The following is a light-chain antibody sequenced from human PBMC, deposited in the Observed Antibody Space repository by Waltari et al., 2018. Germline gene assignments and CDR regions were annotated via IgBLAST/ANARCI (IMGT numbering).Light chain of an antibody. Sequence: EIGLTQSPGRLSSSPGERVTLSCRASQSVSRALAWYQQKPGQAPRLLIFGASNRATGIPDRFSGSGSETDFSLTISRLEPEDFAVYYCQHYVRLPATFGRGTKVEIK. J-gene: IGKJ1*01. CDR3: QHYVRLPAT. CDR1: QSVSRA. CDR2: GAS. V-gene: IGKV3-20*01.